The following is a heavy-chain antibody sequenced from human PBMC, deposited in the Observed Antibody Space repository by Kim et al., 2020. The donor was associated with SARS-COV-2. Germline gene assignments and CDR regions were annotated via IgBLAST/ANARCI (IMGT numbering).Heavy chain of an antibody. CDR3: ARDELLPDY. V-gene: IGHV1-18*01. Sequence: GNTNYAQKLQGRVTMTTDTSTSTAYMELRSLRSDDTAVYYCARDELLPDYWGQGTLVTVSS. CDR2: GNT. J-gene: IGHJ4*02. D-gene: IGHD3-10*01.